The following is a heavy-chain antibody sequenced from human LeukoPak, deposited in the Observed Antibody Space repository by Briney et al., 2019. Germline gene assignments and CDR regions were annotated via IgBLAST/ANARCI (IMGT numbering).Heavy chain of an antibody. CDR2: IPGTSGAT. V-gene: IGHV3-23*01. Sequence: PGGSLRLSCVASGFNFSSYAMSWVRQAPGKGLEWVSAIPGTSGATYHADSVKGRFTTARDNSKNTLYLQMNGLRAEDTAVYYCAKGRRAVALAEYFQHWGQGTLVTVSS. D-gene: IGHD6-19*01. CDR1: GFNFSSYA. J-gene: IGHJ1*01. CDR3: AKGRRAVALAEYFQH.